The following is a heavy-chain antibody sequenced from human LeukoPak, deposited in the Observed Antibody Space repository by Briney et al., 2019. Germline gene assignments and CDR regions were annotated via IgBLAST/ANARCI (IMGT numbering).Heavy chain of an antibody. V-gene: IGHV3-15*01. CDR1: GFTFSDYA. CDR3: TTTTFSYYDILTGYSIALSRPFDY. Sequence: GGSLRLSCAASGFTFSDYAISWVRQAPGKGLEWVGRIKSKTDGGTTDYAAPVKGRFTISRDDSKNTLYLQMNSLKTEDTAVYYCTTTTFSYYDILTGYSIALSRPFDYWGQGTLVTVSS. D-gene: IGHD3-9*01. J-gene: IGHJ4*02. CDR2: IKSKTDGGTT.